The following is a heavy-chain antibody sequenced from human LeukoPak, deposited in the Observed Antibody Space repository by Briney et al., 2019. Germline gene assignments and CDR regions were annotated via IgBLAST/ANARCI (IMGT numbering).Heavy chain of an antibody. Sequence: KPGGSLRLSCAASGFTFSRYSMNWVRQAPGKGLEWVSSITSSSTYIYHADSLKGRFTISRDNAKNSLYLQMNSLRAEDTAVYYCAKERFRYYYGSGSLWDYWGQGTLVTVSS. CDR1: GFTFSRYS. CDR3: AKERFRYYYGSGSLWDY. CDR2: ITSSSTYI. J-gene: IGHJ4*02. D-gene: IGHD3-10*01. V-gene: IGHV3-21*01.